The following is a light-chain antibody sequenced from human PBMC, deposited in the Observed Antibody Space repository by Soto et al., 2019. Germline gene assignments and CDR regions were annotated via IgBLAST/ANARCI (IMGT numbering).Light chain of an antibody. J-gene: IGKJ1*01. Sequence: EIVLTQSPGTLSLSPGEGATLSCRASQSVTSTHLAWYQQKPGQAPRLLIYGASNSATGFPDRFIGSGSGTAFTLTISRLETEDFAVYYCQQYGSSWTFGQGTKVEIK. V-gene: IGKV3-20*01. CDR2: GAS. CDR3: QQYGSSWT. CDR1: QSVTSTH.